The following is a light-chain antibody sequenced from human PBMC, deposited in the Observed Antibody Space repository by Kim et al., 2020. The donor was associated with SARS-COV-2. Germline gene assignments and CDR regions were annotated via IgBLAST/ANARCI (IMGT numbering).Light chain of an antibody. J-gene: IGKJ2*01. CDR2: GAS. V-gene: IGKV3-20*01. Sequence: EIVLTQSPGTLSLSPGERATLSCRASQIVSSSYLAWYQQKPGQAPRLLIYGASSRATGIPDRFSGSGSGTDFTLTISRLEPEDFAVYYCKQYGISPTFGQGTKLEI. CDR1: QIVSSSY. CDR3: KQYGISPT.